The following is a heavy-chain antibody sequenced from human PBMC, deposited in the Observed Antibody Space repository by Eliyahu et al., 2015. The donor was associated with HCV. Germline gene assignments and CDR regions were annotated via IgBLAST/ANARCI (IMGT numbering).Heavy chain of an antibody. CDR2: ITGDGRYT. J-gene: IGHJ4*02. Sequence: EVQLLESGGXLAQPGGSLXLSCXAAXFTFSXYAIXWVRQAPGKGLEWVSGITGDGRYTFYADSVKGRFTISRDNSKNTVYLDIHSLRAEDSALYYCAKDTGYNLHLHFWGQGTLVSVSS. D-gene: IGHD5-12*01. CDR1: XFTFSXYA. CDR3: AKDTGYNLHLHF. V-gene: IGHV3-23*01.